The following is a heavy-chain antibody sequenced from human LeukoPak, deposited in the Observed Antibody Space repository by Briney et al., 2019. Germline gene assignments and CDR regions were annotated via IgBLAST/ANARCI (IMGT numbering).Heavy chain of an antibody. J-gene: IGHJ4*02. CDR2: LSGGGDST. V-gene: IGHV3-23*01. D-gene: IGHD4-23*01. CDR1: GFTFSSYA. Sequence: GGSLRLSCAASGFTFSSYAMSWARQAPGKGLEWVSALSGGGDSTYYADSVKGRFTISRDNSKNTLYLQMNSLRAEDTAVYYCAKIFNWYGGYFDYWGQGTLVTVSS. CDR3: AKIFNWYGGYFDY.